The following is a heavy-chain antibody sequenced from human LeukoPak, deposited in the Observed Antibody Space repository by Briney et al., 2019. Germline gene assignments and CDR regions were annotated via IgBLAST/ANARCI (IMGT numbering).Heavy chain of an antibody. CDR1: GYTFTDYY. J-gene: IGHJ4*02. V-gene: IGHV1-2*02. D-gene: IGHD2-2*01. Sequence: GASVKVSCKASGYTFTDYYLHWVRQAPGQGFEWMGWINPNSGDTNYAQKFQGRVTMTRDTSTSTAHMEMSRLRSDDTAVYYCARANFLYCSSTTCLFDYWGQGTLVTVSS. CDR2: INPNSGDT. CDR3: ARANFLYCSSTTCLFDY.